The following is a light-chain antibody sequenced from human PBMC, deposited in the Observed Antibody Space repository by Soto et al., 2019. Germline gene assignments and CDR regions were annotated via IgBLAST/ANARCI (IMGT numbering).Light chain of an antibody. V-gene: IGLV1-47*01. J-gene: IGLJ1*01. CDR2: NNN. Sequence: SVLTQPPSASATPGQRVTISCSGASSNIAWYQHLPGTSPKLLIYNNNQRPSGVPDRFSGSKSGTSASLAISGLRSEDEADYYCAAWDDSLSGPYVFGTGTKVTVL. CDR3: AAWDDSLSGPYV. CDR1: SSNIA.